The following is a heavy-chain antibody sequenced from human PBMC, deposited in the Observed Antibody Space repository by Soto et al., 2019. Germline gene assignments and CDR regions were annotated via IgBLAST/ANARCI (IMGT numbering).Heavy chain of an antibody. Sequence: SETLSLTCSVSSGSISTSGYYWGWIRQPPGTGLEWIGGISYSGSTYYNPSLKSRLTISVDTSKNHFSLKLTSVSAADTAVYFCARRGSRLSVAVAAFDYWSQGTLVTVSS. V-gene: IGHV4-39*02. J-gene: IGHJ4*02. CDR3: ARRGSRLSVAVAAFDY. CDR1: SGSISTSGYY. D-gene: IGHD6-19*01. CDR2: ISYSGST.